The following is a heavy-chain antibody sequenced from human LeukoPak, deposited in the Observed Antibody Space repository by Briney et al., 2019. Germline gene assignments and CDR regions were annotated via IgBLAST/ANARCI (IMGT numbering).Heavy chain of an antibody. J-gene: IGHJ4*02. CDR3: ARDIVVVGFDY. V-gene: IGHV3-21*01. D-gene: IGHD3-22*01. Sequence: GGSLRLSCAASGFTFSSYSMNWVRQAPGKGLEWVSSISSSSSYIYYADSVKGRFTISRDNAKNSLYLQMYSLRAEDTAVYYCARDIVVVGFDYWGQGTLVTVSS. CDR1: GFTFSSYS. CDR2: ISSSSSYI.